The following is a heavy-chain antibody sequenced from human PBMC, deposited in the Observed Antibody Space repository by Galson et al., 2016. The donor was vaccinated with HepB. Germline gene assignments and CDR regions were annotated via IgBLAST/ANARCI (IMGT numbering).Heavy chain of an antibody. Sequence: QSGAEVKQPGAAVKVSCKSSGYMFTRNGISWMRQAPGQGLEWIGWISTNSGNTKYAQKVQGRVSLTTDTSTTTVYMELRSLTPDDTAVYYCARDAAWNLDFWGQGTLVTVFS. V-gene: IGHV1-18*01. CDR2: ISTNSGNT. D-gene: IGHD1-1*01. CDR1: GYMFTRNG. J-gene: IGHJ4*02. CDR3: ARDAAWNLDF.